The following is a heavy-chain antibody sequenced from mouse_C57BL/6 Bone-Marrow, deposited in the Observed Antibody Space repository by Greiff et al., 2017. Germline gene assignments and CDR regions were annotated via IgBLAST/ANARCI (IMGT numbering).Heavy chain of an antibody. CDR1: GYSITSGYY. J-gene: IGHJ4*01. CDR2: ISYDGSN. V-gene: IGHV3-6*01. Sequence: EVQLQQSGPGLVKPSQSLSLTCSVTGYSITSGYYWNWIRQFPGNKLEWMGYISYDGSNNYNPSLKNRISITRDTSKNQFFLKLNSVTTEDTATYYCARGGGYDDMDYWGQGTSVTVSS. D-gene: IGHD1-1*02. CDR3: ARGGGYDDMDY.